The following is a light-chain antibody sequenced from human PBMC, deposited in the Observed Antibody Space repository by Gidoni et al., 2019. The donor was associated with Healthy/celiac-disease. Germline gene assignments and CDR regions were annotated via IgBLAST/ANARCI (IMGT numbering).Light chain of an antibody. CDR3: QQYGSSPIT. CDR2: GAS. V-gene: IGKV3-20*01. CDR1: PSVISSY. Sequence: DIVLPQSPGTLSLSPGERATLSCRASPSVISSYLAWYQQKPGQAPRLLIYGASSRATGIPARFSGSGSGTDFTLTISRLEPEDFAVYYCQQYGSSPITFGQGTRLEIK. J-gene: IGKJ5*01.